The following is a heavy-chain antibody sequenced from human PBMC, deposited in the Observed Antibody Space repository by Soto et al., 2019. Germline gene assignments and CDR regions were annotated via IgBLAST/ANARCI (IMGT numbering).Heavy chain of an antibody. D-gene: IGHD6-13*01. J-gene: IGHJ3*02. V-gene: IGHV3-23*01. CDR2: ISGSGGST. CDR3: AKDPYSSSWYASDAFDI. CDR1: GFTFSSYA. Sequence: GGSLRLSCAASGFTFSSYAMSWVRQAPGKGLEWVSAISGSGGSTYYADSVKGRFTISRDNSKNTLYLQMNSLRAEDTAVYYCAKDPYSSSWYASDAFDIWRQGTMVTVSS.